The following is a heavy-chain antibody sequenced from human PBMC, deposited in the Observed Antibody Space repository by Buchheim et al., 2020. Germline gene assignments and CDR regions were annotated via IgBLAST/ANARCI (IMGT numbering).Heavy chain of an antibody. J-gene: IGHJ6*02. CDR3: ARAVGCSSTSCYTRYYYGMDV. Sequence: QVQLQESGPGLVKPSQTLSLTCTVSGGPISSGGYYWSWIRQHPGKGLEWIGYIYYSGITYYNPPRTSRVTISIDTSKNQFSLKLSAVTAADTAVYYCARAVGCSSTSCYTRYYYGMDVWGQGTT. V-gene: IGHV4-31*03. CDR2: IYYSGIT. CDR1: GGPISSGGYY. D-gene: IGHD2-2*01.